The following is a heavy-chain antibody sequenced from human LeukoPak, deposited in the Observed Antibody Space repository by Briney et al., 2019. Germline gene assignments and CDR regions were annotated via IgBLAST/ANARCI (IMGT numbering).Heavy chain of an antibody. V-gene: IGHV4-4*07. CDR1: GGPINNYY. J-gene: IGHJ4*02. D-gene: IGHD3-16*01. CDR2: IYTTGST. CDR3: ARDPFPVYARSYCDY. Sequence: SETLSLTCTASGGPINNYYRNWIRQPPGKGLEWIGRIYTTGSTYYNPTLKSRVTMSVQTSKNQFSLELSYVTGADTAVYYCARDPFPVYARSYCDYWGQGTLVTVSS.